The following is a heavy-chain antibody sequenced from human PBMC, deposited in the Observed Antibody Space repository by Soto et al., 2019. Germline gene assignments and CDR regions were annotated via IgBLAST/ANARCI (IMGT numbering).Heavy chain of an antibody. Sequence: VASVKVSCKASGYTFTSYGISWVRQAPGQGLEWMGWISAYNGNTDYAQKLQGRVTMTTDTSTSTAYMELRSLRSDDTAVYYCARDRNPVGAAAGTGYWGQGTLVTVSS. CDR1: GYTFTSYG. V-gene: IGHV1-18*01. CDR3: ARDRNPVGAAAGTGY. D-gene: IGHD6-13*01. J-gene: IGHJ4*02. CDR2: ISAYNGNT.